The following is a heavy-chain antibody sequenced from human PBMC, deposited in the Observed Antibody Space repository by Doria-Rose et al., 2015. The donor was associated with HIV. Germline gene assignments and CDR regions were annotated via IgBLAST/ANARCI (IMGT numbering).Heavy chain of an antibody. CDR2: ISSSGTT. Sequence: QVQLQESGPGLVRPSQTLSLTCTVSGDSISSGDSFWSWIRQPPGKGPEWIGYISSSGTTYYYPSLRCRLTISLDASKNQSSLNLNSVTSADTAVYYCARARNYGFPHFFDFWGQGTLVTVSS. CDR1: GDSISSGDSF. CDR3: ARARNYGFPHFFDF. V-gene: IGHV4-30-4*01. J-gene: IGHJ4*02. D-gene: IGHD3-10*01.